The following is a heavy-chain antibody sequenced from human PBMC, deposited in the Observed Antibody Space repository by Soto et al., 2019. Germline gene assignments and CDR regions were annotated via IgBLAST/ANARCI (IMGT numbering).Heavy chain of an antibody. Sequence: ASVKVSCKASGYTFTSYGISWVRQAPGQGLEWMGWINPNNGNTSYAQKFQGRVTMTRNTSTSTAYMELRSLRSEDTAVYYCARDILFDYWGQGTLVTVSS. J-gene: IGHJ4*02. CDR1: GYTFTSYG. D-gene: IGHD2-15*01. CDR3: ARDILFDY. V-gene: IGHV1-8*02. CDR2: INPNNGNT.